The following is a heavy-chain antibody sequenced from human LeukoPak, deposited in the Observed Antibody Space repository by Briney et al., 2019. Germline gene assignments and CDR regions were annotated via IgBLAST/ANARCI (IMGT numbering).Heavy chain of an antibody. CDR3: AKPHFDY. CDR2: IRYDGNNK. CDR1: GFTFSSYG. V-gene: IGHV3-30*02. J-gene: IGHJ4*02. Sequence: GGSLRLSCAASGFTFSSYGMHWVRQAPGKGLEWVAFIRYDGNNKYYADSVRGRFTISRDNSKNTLYLQMNSLRAEDTALYYCAKPHFDYWGQGTLVTVSS.